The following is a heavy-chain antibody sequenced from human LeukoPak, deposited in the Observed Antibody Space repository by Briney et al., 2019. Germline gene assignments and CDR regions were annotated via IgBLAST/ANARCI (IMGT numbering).Heavy chain of an antibody. Sequence: PGGSLRLSCVASGFTFSSNWMHWVCRAPGKGLVWVSRINSDGSSTSYADSVKGRFTISRDNAKNTLYLQMNSLRAEDTAVYFCASPGATSKFDYWGQGTQVTVSS. J-gene: IGHJ4*02. CDR1: GFTFSSNW. V-gene: IGHV3-74*01. CDR3: ASPGATSKFDY. CDR2: INSDGSST. D-gene: IGHD1-26*01.